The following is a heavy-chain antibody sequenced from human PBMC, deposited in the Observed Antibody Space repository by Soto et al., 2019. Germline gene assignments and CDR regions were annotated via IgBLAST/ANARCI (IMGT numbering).Heavy chain of an antibody. CDR2: LVPIYRTA. V-gene: IGHV1-69*13. Sequence: GASVKVSCKASGVAFSSYRINWVRPAPGQGLEWVGGLVPIYRTADYAQQFQGRVTITADESARTSYMELRSLKSQDTAVYYCVRDSGAKLSSSWGQGTLVTVSS. J-gene: IGHJ4*02. CDR1: GVAFSSYR. D-gene: IGHD6-13*01. CDR3: VRDSGAKLSSS.